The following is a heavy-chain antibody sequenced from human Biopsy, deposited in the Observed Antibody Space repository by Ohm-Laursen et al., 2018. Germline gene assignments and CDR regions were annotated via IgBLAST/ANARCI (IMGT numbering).Heavy chain of an antibody. CDR1: GGTFSNYG. J-gene: IGHJ1*01. V-gene: IGHV1-69*06. Sequence: VASVKVSCKAPGGTFSNYGVNWVRQAPGQGLEWLGGNIPILGTGNYAQKFQDRVTGAADTSTSTATMELRSLRSDDTAVYYCATKLTGYFHHWGQGTLVIVSS. CDR3: ATKLTGYFHH. CDR2: NIPILGTG. D-gene: IGHD3-9*01.